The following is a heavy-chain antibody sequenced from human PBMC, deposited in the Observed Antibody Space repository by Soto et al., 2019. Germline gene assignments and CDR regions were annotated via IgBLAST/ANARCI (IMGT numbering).Heavy chain of an antibody. D-gene: IGHD6-13*01. V-gene: IGHV3-23*01. J-gene: IGHJ3*02. Sequence: GGSLRLSCAASGFTFSTYAMSWVRQAPGKGLEWVSVISGSSGSTYYADSVKGRFTISRDNSKNTLYLQMNSLRAEDTAVYYCAKDLPLIAAAGTGAFDIWGQGTMVTVSS. CDR2: ISGSSGST. CDR1: GFTFSTYA. CDR3: AKDLPLIAAAGTGAFDI.